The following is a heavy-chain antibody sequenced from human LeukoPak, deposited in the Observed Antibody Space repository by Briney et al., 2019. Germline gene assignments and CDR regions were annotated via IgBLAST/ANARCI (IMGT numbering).Heavy chain of an antibody. CDR2: IYYSGST. Sequence: ASETLSLTCTVSGGSISSYYWSWIRQPPGKGLEWIGYIYYSGSTNYNPSLKSRVTISVDTSKNQFTLKLSSVTAADTAVYYCESDPPSLRVGGAFDIWGQGTMVTVSS. V-gene: IGHV4-59*08. CDR3: ESDPPSLRVGGAFDI. CDR1: GGSISSYY. J-gene: IGHJ3*02. D-gene: IGHD1-26*01.